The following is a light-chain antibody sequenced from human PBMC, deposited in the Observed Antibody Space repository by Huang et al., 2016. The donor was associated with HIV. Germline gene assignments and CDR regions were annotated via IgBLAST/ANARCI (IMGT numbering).Light chain of an antibody. V-gene: IGKV1-33*01. Sequence: IQMTQSPSSLSASVGDRVTMTFQASQDINNYLNWYQQKPGKDPKLLIYDAASMETGVPSRFSGSGSGTDFTFTISSLQPEDIATYYCQQYDSLVTFGGGTRVEIK. CDR3: QQYDSLVT. CDR1: QDINNY. CDR2: DAA. J-gene: IGKJ4*01.